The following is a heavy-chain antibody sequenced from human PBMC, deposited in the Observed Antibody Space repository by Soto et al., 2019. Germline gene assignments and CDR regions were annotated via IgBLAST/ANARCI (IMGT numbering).Heavy chain of an antibody. CDR2: IYYTGST. D-gene: IGHD3-22*01. J-gene: IGHJ4*02. CDR3: ARGRRYLDSSGYPDY. V-gene: IGHV4-31*03. CDR1: GGSIISGAYY. Sequence: QVQLQESGPGLVKPSQTLSLTCTVSGGSIISGAYYWSWIRQHPGKGLEWIGYIYYTGSTYYNPSLKSRSTMSLDTSKNQFSLRLSSVTAADTAVYYCARGRRYLDSSGYPDYWGQGTLVTVSS.